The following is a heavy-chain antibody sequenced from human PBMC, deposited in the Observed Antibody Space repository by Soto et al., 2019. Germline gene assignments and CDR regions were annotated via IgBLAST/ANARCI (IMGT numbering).Heavy chain of an antibody. CDR3: ARDLEYCSSTSCRGAYYYGMDV. D-gene: IGHD2-2*01. CDR1: GGSISSYY. V-gene: IGHV4-59*12. Sequence: SETLSLTCTVSGGSISSYYWSWIRQPPGKGLEWIGYIYYSGSTYNNPSPKSRVTISVDTSKNQFSLKLSSVTAADTAVYYCARDLEYCSSTSCRGAYYYGMDVWGQGTTVTVSS. J-gene: IGHJ6*02. CDR2: IYYSGST.